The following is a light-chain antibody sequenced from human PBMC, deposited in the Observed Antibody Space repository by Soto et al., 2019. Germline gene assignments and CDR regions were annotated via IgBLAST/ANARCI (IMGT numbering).Light chain of an antibody. J-gene: IGKJ1*01. CDR2: GAS. Sequence: DIQLTQSPSSLSASVGDSVTITCRASETIRMYLNWYQQRPGKAPNLLIYGASRLHSGVPSRFTGSGSGTDFTLTISSLQPEDFASYFCQQSYTSPPTFGQGTKVDIK. CDR1: ETIRMY. CDR3: QQSYTSPPT. V-gene: IGKV1-39*01.